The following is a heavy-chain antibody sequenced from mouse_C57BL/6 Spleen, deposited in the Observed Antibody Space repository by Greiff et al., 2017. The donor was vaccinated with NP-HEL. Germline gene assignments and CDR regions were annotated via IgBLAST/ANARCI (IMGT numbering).Heavy chain of an antibody. CDR3: ARDYSNAMDY. CDR1: GYSFTSYY. Sequence: QVQLQQSGPELVKPGASVKISCKASGYSFTSYYIHWVKQRPGQGLEWIGWIYPGSGNTKYNEKFKGKATLTADTSSSTAYMQLSSLTSEDSAVYYCARDYSNAMDYWGQGTSVTVSS. V-gene: IGHV1-66*01. D-gene: IGHD2-5*01. CDR2: IYPGSGNT. J-gene: IGHJ4*01.